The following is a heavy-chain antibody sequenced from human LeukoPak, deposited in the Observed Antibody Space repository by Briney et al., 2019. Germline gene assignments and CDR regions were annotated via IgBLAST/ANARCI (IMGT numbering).Heavy chain of an antibody. D-gene: IGHD3-10*01. Sequence: GGSLRLSCAASGFTFSSYSMNWVRQAPGKGLEWVADISSSSSTIYYADSVKGRFTISRDNAKYSLYLQMNSLRAEDTAVYYCAREGADYYGSGSYFFDYWGQGTLVTVSS. V-gene: IGHV3-48*01. CDR2: ISSSSSTI. J-gene: IGHJ4*02. CDR1: GFTFSSYS. CDR3: AREGADYYGSGSYFFDY.